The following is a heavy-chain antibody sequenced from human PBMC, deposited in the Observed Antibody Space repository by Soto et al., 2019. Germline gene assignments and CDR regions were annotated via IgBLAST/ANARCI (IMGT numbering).Heavy chain of an antibody. CDR2: ISSSSSTI. J-gene: IGHJ3*02. CDR3: ASRYCSGGSCYFGPPTNDAFDI. CDR1: GFTFSSYS. V-gene: IGHV3-48*01. D-gene: IGHD2-15*01. Sequence: GGSLRLSCAASGFTFSSYSMNWVRQAPGKGLEWVSYISSSSSTIYYADSVKGRFTISRDNAKNSLYRQMNSLRAEDTAVYYCASRYCSGGSCYFGPPTNDAFDIWGQGTMVTVSS.